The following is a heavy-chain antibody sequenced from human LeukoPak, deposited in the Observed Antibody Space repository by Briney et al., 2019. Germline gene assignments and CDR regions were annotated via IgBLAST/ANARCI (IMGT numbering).Heavy chain of an antibody. V-gene: IGHV1-24*01. CDR1: GYTLTELS. J-gene: IGHJ3*02. D-gene: IGHD5-12*01. CDR3: ATDPYEGDAFDI. CDR2: FDPEDGET. Sequence: ASVTVSCKVSGYTLTELSMHWVRQAPGKGLEWMGGFDPEDGETIYAQKFQGRVTMTEDTSTDTAYMELSSLRSEDTAVYYCATDPYEGDAFDIWGQGTMVTVSS.